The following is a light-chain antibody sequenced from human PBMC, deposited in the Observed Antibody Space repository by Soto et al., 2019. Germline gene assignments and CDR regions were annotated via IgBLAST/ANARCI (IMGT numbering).Light chain of an antibody. J-gene: IGKJ1*01. CDR3: QRYNSYSEA. Sequence: DIQRTQSPSTLSGSVGDRVAITCRATQTISSWLAWYQQKPGKAPKLRIYKASTLKSGVPSRFSGSGSGTEFTLTISSLQPDDFATYYCQRYNSYSEAFGQGTKV. CDR1: QTISSW. V-gene: IGKV1-5*03. CDR2: KAS.